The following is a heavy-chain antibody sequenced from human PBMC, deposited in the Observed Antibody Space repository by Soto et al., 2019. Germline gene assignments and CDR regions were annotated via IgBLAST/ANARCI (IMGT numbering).Heavy chain of an antibody. CDR3: ARDVSKVGLDY. CDR2: IYYSGST. D-gene: IGHD3-16*01. J-gene: IGHJ4*02. V-gene: IGHV4-31*03. Sequence: QVQLQESGPGLVKPSQTLSLTCTVSGGSISSGGYYWSWIRQHPGKGLEWIGYIYYSGSTYYNPSIKSRVTISVDTSKNQFALKLSSVTAADTAVYYCARDVSKVGLDYWGQGTLVTVSS. CDR1: GGSISSGGYY.